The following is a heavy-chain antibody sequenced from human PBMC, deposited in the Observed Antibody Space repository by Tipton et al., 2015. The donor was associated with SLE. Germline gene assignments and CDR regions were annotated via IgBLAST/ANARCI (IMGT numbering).Heavy chain of an antibody. CDR2: ISSSSSTI. CDR3: ARDYAGNY. J-gene: IGHJ4*02. CDR1: GFTFSSYA. V-gene: IGHV3-48*01. Sequence: SLRLSCAASGFTFSSYAMSWVRQAPGKGLEWVSYISSSSSTIYYADSVKGRFTISRDNAKNSLYLQMNSLRAEDTAVYYCARDYAGNYWGQGTLVTVSS. D-gene: IGHD3-16*01.